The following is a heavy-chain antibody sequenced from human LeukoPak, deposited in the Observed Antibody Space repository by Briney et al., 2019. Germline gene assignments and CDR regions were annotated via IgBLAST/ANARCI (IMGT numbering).Heavy chain of an antibody. J-gene: IGHJ6*03. CDR2: ISSSSSTI. CDR3: ARAERLDTMVRGVYYYFYYMDV. Sequence: GGSLRLSCAASGFTFSNYNMNWVRQAPGKGLEWVSYISSSSSTIYYADSVKGRFTISRDDAKNSLYLQMNRLRAEDTAVYYCARAERLDTMVRGVYYYFYYMDVWGKGTTVTVSS. V-gene: IGHV3-48*01. CDR1: GFTFSNYN. D-gene: IGHD3-10*01.